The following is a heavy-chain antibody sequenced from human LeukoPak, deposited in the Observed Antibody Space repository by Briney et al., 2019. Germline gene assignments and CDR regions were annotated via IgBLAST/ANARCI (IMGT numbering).Heavy chain of an antibody. CDR2: ISSSSSYI. CDR3: ARDSSIFDY. J-gene: IGHJ4*02. D-gene: IGHD2-2*01. V-gene: IGHV3-21*01. Sequence: GGSLRLSCAASGFTFSTYSMNWVRQAPGKGLEWVSSISSSSSYIYYADSVEGRFTISRDNAKNSLYLQMNSLRAEDTAVYYCARDSSIFDYWGQGTLVTVSS. CDR1: GFTFSTYS.